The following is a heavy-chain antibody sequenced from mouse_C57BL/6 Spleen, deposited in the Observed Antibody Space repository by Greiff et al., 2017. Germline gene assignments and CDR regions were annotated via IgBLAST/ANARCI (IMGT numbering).Heavy chain of an antibody. J-gene: IGHJ1*03. D-gene: IGHD1-1*01. Sequence: EVKLQESGPGLVKPSQSLSLTCSVTGYSITSGYYWNWIRQFPGNKLEWMGYISYDGSNNYNPSLKNRISITRDTSKNQFFLKLNSVTTEDTATYYCAREGNYYGSSHWYFDVWGTGTTVTVSS. V-gene: IGHV3-6*01. CDR3: AREGNYYGSSHWYFDV. CDR2: ISYDGSN. CDR1: GYSITSGYY.